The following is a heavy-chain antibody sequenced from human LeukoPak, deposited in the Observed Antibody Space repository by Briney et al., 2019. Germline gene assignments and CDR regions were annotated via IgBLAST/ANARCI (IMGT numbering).Heavy chain of an antibody. J-gene: IGHJ5*02. V-gene: IGHV4-31*03. CDR2: IFYTGNT. CDR3: ARGRGSGSLNWFDP. D-gene: IGHD3-10*01. CDR1: GDSMNTGAYH. Sequence: SETLSLTCTVSGDSMNTGAYHWTWLRQRPGRGLEWIGYIFYTGNTEYNPSLQSRLLVSADMAKNQFSLKLTSVSVEDTAVYYCARGRGSGSLNWFDPWGQGTLVTVSS.